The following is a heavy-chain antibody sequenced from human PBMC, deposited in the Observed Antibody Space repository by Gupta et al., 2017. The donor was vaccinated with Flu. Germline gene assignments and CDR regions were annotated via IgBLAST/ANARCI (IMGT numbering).Heavy chain of an antibody. CDR3: ARDDYGDFAVFDF. CDR2: IDHRGRA. D-gene: IGHD4-17*01. V-gene: IGHV4-34*02. J-gene: IGHJ4*02. CDR1: GWSFSSHY. Sequence: QVQVQQWGAGLLKPSETLSPTCVVSGWSFSSHYWSWIRQSPGKGLEWIAEIDHRGRAKYNPSLRSRLSVSVDTSTGHFSLRLTSLTVADTAVYYCARDDYGDFAVFDFWGQGTLVTVSS.